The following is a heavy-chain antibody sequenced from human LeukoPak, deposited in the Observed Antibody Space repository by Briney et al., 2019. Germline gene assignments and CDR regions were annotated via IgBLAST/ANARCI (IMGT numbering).Heavy chain of an antibody. CDR2: IYYSGST. V-gene: IGHV4-59*08. D-gene: IGHD3-10*01. Sequence: SETLCLTCTASGGSISGYYWSWIRQPPGKGLEWIGDIYYSGSTNYNPSLKSRVTISVDTSKSQFSLKLSSVTAADTAVYYCARRVVRGPYNWFDPWGQGTLVTVSS. CDR3: ARRVVRGPYNWFDP. CDR1: GGSISGYY. J-gene: IGHJ5*02.